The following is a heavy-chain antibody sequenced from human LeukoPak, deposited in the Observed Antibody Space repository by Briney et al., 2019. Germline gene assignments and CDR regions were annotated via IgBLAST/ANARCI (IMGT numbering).Heavy chain of an antibody. J-gene: IGHJ3*01. V-gene: IGHV3-7*01. CDR3: ARPVRFFGSGPPYDAFDL. CDR1: GFTFSSYW. CDR2: IKQDGSEK. Sequence: GGSLRLSCAASGFTFSSYWMSWVRQAPGKGLDWVVNIKQDGSEKYYVDSVKGRFTISRDNAKNSLYLQMTSLRAEDTAVYYCARPVRFFGSGPPYDAFDLWGQGTMVTVSS. D-gene: IGHD3-3*01.